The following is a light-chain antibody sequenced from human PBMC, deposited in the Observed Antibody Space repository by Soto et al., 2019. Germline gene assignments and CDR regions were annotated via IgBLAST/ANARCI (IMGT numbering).Light chain of an antibody. CDR2: WAS. J-gene: IGKJ4*01. CDR1: QSVLYSSNNKNY. CDR3: QQYYSTPLT. V-gene: IGKV4-1*01. Sequence: DIVMTQAPDSLAVSLGERATINCKSSQSVLYSSNNKNYLAWYQQKPGQPPKLLIYWASTRESGVPDRFSGSGSGTDFKLSISSLQAEDVPVYYCQQYYSTPLTFGGGTKVEIK.